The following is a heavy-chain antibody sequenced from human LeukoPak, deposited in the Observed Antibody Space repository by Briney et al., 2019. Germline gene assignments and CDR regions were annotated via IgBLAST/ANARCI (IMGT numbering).Heavy chain of an antibody. CDR2: IYYSGST. V-gene: IGHV4-39*07. D-gene: IGHD2-21*02. CDR1: GGSISSSSYY. CDR3: ARDIAVTGGYNWFDP. J-gene: IGHJ5*02. Sequence: SETLSLTCTVSGGSISSSSYYWGWIRQPPGKGLECIGSIYYSGSTYYNPSLKSRVTISVDTSKNQFSLKLSSVTAADTAVYYCARDIAVTGGYNWFDPWGQGTLVTVSS.